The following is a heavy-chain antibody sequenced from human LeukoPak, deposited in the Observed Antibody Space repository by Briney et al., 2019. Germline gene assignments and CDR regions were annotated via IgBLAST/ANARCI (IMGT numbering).Heavy chain of an antibody. CDR3: ARHYGP. V-gene: IGHV4-39*01. J-gene: IGHJ5*02. CDR1: GFTFTSYW. D-gene: IGHD3-10*01. CDR2: IYESGST. Sequence: GSLRLSCAASGFTFTSYWTSWVRQAPGKGLEWIGSIYESGSTYYNPSLKSRVTISVDTSKNQFSLKLNSVTAADTAVYYCARHYGPWGQGTLVTVSS.